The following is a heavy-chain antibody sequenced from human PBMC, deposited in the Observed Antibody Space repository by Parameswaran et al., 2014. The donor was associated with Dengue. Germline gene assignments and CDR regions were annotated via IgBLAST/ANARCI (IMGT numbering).Heavy chain of an antibody. J-gene: IGHJ4*02. CDR2: ISDSSDFI. V-gene: IGHV3-21*01. Sequence: KWIRQPPGKGLEWVSHISDSSDFIYYADSVKGRFTISRDNAKNSLYLQMNSLRPEDTAIYYCARATSIAADFWGQGTQVTVSS. D-gene: IGHD6-6*01. CDR3: ARATSIAADF.